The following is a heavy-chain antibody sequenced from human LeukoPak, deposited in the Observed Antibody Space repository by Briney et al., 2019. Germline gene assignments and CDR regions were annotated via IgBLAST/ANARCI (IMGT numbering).Heavy chain of an antibody. CDR2: IYTSGST. D-gene: IGHD5-12*01. CDR3: ARATYSGHDWDFDY. Sequence: SETLSLTCTASGGSISSGSYYWSWIRQPAGKGLEWIGRIYTSGSTNYNPSLKSRVTMSVDTSKNQFSLKLSSVTAADTAVYYCARATYSGHDWDFDYWGQGTLVTVSS. CDR1: GGSISSGSYY. J-gene: IGHJ4*02. V-gene: IGHV4-61*02.